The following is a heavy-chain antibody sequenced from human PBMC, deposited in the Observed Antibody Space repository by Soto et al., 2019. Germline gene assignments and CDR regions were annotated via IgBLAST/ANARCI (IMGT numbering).Heavy chain of an antibody. CDR2: ISGSGGST. Sequence: EVQLLESGGGLVQPGGSLRLSCAASGFTLSSYAMSWVRQAPGKGLEWVSAISGSGGSTYYADSVKGRFTISRDNSKNMLYLQMSSLRAEDTAVYYCARGASGSRNYGAFDMWGQGTMVTVAS. J-gene: IGHJ3*02. CDR3: ARGASGSRNYGAFDM. CDR1: GFTLSSYA. V-gene: IGHV3-23*01. D-gene: IGHD1-26*01.